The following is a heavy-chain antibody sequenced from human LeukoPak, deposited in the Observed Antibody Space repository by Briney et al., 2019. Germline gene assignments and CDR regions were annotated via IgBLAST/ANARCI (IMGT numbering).Heavy chain of an antibody. Sequence: GESLKISCKGSGYSFTSYWIGWVRQMPGKGLEWMGIIYPGDSDTRYSPSFQGQVTISADKSISTAYLQWSSLKASDTAMYYCARSYDSLAENDAFDIWGQGTMVTVSS. CDR1: GYSFTSYW. J-gene: IGHJ3*02. CDR3: ARSYDSLAENDAFDI. D-gene: IGHD3-3*01. V-gene: IGHV5-51*01. CDR2: IYPGDSDT.